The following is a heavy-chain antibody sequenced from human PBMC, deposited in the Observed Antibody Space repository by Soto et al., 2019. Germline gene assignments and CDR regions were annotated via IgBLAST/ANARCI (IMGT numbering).Heavy chain of an antibody. CDR1: GGSFSGHS. J-gene: IGHJ6*02. Sequence: SETLSLTCAVYGGSFSGHSWSWIRQPPGKGLEWIGEINHSGSTNYNPSLKSRVTISVDTSKNQFSLKLSSVTAADTAVYYCARGQRNTAMLLSQYYYYGMDVWGQGTTVTVSS. D-gene: IGHD5-18*01. V-gene: IGHV4-34*01. CDR3: ARGQRNTAMLLSQYYYYGMDV. CDR2: INHSGST.